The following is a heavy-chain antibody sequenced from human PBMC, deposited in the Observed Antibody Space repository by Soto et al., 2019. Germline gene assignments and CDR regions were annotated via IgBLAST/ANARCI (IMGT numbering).Heavy chain of an antibody. CDR1: GFTFSSYA. CDR2: ISGSGGST. V-gene: IGHV3-23*01. Sequence: PXGSLRLTCAAAGFTFSSYAVSWVRQAPGRGLEWVSAISGSGGSTYYADSVKGRFTISRDNSKNTLYLQMNSLRAEDTAVYYCAKDPMVRGVLSLPSNWFDHWGQGPLVTVSS. J-gene: IGHJ5*02. CDR3: AKDPMVRGVLSLPSNWFDH. D-gene: IGHD3-10*01.